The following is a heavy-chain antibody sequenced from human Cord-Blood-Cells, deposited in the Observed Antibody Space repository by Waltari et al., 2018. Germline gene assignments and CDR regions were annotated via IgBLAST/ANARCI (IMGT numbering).Heavy chain of an antibody. CDR2: INHSGST. CDR3: ARGYCSSTSCYTRRGNYFDY. D-gene: IGHD2-2*02. Sequence: QVQLQQWGAGLLKPSETLSLTCAVYGGSFSGYYWSWIRQPPGKGLEWIGEINHSGSTNYNRSLKSRVTISVDTSKNQYSLKLSSVTAAYTAVYYCARGYCSSTSCYTRRGNYFDYWGQGTLVTVSS. J-gene: IGHJ4*02. V-gene: IGHV4-34*01. CDR1: GGSFSGYY.